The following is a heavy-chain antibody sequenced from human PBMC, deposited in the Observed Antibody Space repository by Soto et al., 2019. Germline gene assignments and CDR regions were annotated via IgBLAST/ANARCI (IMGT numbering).Heavy chain of an antibody. CDR3: ARGQRYYDILTGYDGYYYMDV. V-gene: IGHV4-39*01. Sequence: SETLSLTCTVSGGSISSSSYYWGWIRQPPGKGLEWIGIIYYSGSTYYNPSLKSRVTISVDTSKNQFSLKLSFVTAADTAVYYRARGQRYYDILTGYDGYYYMDVWGKGTTVTVSS. D-gene: IGHD3-9*01. CDR1: GGSISSSSYY. CDR2: IYYSGST. J-gene: IGHJ6*03.